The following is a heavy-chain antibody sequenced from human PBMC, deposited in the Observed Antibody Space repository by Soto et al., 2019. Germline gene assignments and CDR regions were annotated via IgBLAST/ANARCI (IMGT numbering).Heavy chain of an antibody. D-gene: IGHD2-15*01. CDR3: AKLIGDCSGGSCYVVGYYYYGTDV. CDR1: GYTFTSYD. V-gene: IGHV1-8*01. Sequence: ASVKVSCKASGYTFTSYDINWVRQATGQGLEWMGWMNPNSGNTGYAQKFQGRVTMTRNTSISTAYMELSSLRSEDTAVYYCAKLIGDCSGGSCYVVGYYYYGTDVWG. J-gene: IGHJ6*02. CDR2: MNPNSGNT.